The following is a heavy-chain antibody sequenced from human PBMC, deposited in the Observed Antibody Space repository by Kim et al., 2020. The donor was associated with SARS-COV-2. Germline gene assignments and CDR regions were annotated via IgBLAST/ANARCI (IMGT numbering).Heavy chain of an antibody. D-gene: IGHD3-3*01. V-gene: IGHV1-3*01. CDR1: GYTFTSYA. CDR3: ARPTWGGDFWSGYSDAFDI. J-gene: IGHJ3*02. CDR2: INAGNGNT. Sequence: ASVKVSCKASGYTFTSYAMHWVRQAPGQRLEWMGWINAGNGNTKYSQKFQGRVTITRDTSASTAYMELSSLRSEDTAVYYCARPTWGGDFWSGYSDAFDIWGQGTMVTVSS.